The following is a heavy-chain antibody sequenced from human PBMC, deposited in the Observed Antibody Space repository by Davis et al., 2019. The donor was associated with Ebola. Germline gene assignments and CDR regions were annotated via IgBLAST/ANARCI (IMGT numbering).Heavy chain of an antibody. D-gene: IGHD4-11*01. Sequence: GSSFSNYDMSWVRQPPGKGLEWIGEIYHSGSTNYNPSLKSRVTISVDKSKNQFSLKLSSVTAADTAVYYCARDPISTVREYYYYYGMDVWGQGTTVTVSS. CDR2: IYHSGST. J-gene: IGHJ6*02. CDR3: ARDPISTVREYYYYYGMDV. V-gene: IGHV4-4*02. CDR1: GSSFSNYD.